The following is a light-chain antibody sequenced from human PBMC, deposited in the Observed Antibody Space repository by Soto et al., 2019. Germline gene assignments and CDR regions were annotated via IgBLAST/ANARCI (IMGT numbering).Light chain of an antibody. Sequence: DIVMTQSPLSLPVTPGEPASISCRSSQSLLHSNGYNYLDWYLQKPGQSPQLLIYLGSNRASGVPDRFSGSGSGTDFTLKISRVEAEDVGVYYCMQSTHWPWTFGRGTKVDIK. CDR3: MQSTHWPWT. J-gene: IGKJ1*01. CDR2: LGS. V-gene: IGKV2-28*01. CDR1: QSLLHSNGYNY.